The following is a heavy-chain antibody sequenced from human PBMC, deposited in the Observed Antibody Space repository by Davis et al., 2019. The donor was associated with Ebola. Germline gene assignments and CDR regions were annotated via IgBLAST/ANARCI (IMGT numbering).Heavy chain of an antibody. J-gene: IGHJ6*02. CDR1: GFTFSSYS. Sequence: GESLKISCAASGFTFSSYSMNWVRQAPGKGLEWVSAISGSGGSTYYADSVKGRFTISRDNSKNTLYLQMNSLRAEDTAVYYCAKDRQLVGKYYYYYGMDVWGQGTTVTVSS. CDR3: AKDRQLVGKYYYYYGMDV. CDR2: ISGSGGST. V-gene: IGHV3-23*01. D-gene: IGHD6-6*01.